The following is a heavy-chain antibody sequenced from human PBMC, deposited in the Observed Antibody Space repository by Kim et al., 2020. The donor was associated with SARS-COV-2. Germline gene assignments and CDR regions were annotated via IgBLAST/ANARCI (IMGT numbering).Heavy chain of an antibody. V-gene: IGHV3-53*01. CDR2: IYSGGST. D-gene: IGHD3-3*01. J-gene: IGHJ4*02. CDR3: ARHTTIFGVAAWDY. Sequence: GGSLRLSCAASGFTVSSNYMSWVRQAPGKGLEWVSVIYSGGSTYYADSVKGRFTISRDNSKNTLYLQMNSLRAEDTAVYYCARHTTIFGVAAWDYWGQGTLVTVSS. CDR1: GFTVSSNY.